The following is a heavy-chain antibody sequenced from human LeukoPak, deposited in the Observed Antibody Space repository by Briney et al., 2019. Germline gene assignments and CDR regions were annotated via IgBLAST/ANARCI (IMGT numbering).Heavy chain of an antibody. CDR1: GGSFSGYY. D-gene: IGHD1-14*01. CDR3: AKRKEEPGRFDP. V-gene: IGHV4-34*01. CDR2: INHSGST. J-gene: IGHJ5*02. Sequence: TSETLSLTCAVYGGSFSGYYWSWIRQPPGRGLEWIGEINHSGSTNYNPSLKSRVTISVDTSKNQLFLKVRSVTAADTAVYYCAKRKEEPGRFDPWGQGTLVTVSS.